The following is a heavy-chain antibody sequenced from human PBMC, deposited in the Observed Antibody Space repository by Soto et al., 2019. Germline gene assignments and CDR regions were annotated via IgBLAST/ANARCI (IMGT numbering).Heavy chain of an antibody. CDR2: ISSSGSTI. Sequence: QVQLVESGGGLVKPGGSLRLSCAASGFTFSDYYMSWIRQAPGKGLEWVSYISSSGSTIYYADSVKGRFTISRDNAKNSLYLQMNSLRAEDTAVYYCARLDGNDYDSSGYYYYYYGMDVWGQGTRVTRSS. D-gene: IGHD3-22*01. V-gene: IGHV3-11*01. CDR3: ARLDGNDYDSSGYYYYYYGMDV. J-gene: IGHJ6*02. CDR1: GFTFSDYY.